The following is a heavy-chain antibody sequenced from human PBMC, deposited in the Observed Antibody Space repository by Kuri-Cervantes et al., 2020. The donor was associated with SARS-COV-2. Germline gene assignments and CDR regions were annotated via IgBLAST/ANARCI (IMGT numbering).Heavy chain of an antibody. Sequence: SETLSLTCTVSGGSISRDYRTWIRQPPGKGLEWIGYIYYNGNTKYNPSLKSRVTMSVDTSKNQFSLKLSSVTAADTAVYYCAREGPIYYYYYYMDVWGKGTTVTVSS. J-gene: IGHJ6*03. CDR1: GGSISRDY. CDR3: AREGPIYYYYYYMDV. V-gene: IGHV4-59*12. CDR2: IYYNGNT.